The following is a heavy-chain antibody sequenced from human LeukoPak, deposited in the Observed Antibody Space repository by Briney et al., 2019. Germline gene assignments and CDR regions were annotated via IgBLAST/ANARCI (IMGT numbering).Heavy chain of an antibody. J-gene: IGHJ4*02. CDR3: ARDVPDTTPFDF. D-gene: IGHD1-1*01. V-gene: IGHV3-48*02. Sequence: GGSLRLSCAASGFTFKNYRMTWVRQAPGKGLEWVSYISRGGGTIYYADFVEGRFAITRDNVQNSLYLQMNSLRDEDTAVYYCARDVPDTTPFDFLGQGTLVTVSS. CDR1: GFTFKNYR. CDR2: ISRGGGTI.